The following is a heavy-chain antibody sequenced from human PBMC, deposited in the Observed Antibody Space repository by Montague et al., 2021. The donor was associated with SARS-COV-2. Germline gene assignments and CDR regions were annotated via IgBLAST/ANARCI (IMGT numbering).Heavy chain of an antibody. CDR3: ARDDIVLQGVTKGMDV. CDR1: GGSISSSNYY. J-gene: IGHJ6*02. Sequence: SETLSLTCTVSGGSISSSNYYWGWLRQPPGMGLEWIGNMYYSGSTYSNPSLKIRVTISIDTSKNQFSLKLSSVTAADTAVYYCARDDIVLQGVTKGMDVWGQGTTVTVSS. V-gene: IGHV4-39*07. CDR2: MYYSGST. D-gene: IGHD3-10*01.